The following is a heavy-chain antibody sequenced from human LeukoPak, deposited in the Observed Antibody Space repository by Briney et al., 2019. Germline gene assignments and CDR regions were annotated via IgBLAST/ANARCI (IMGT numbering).Heavy chain of an antibody. D-gene: IGHD3-10*01. CDR3: ARHVITMVRGVKRNYYFDY. CDR2: IYYSGST. J-gene: IGHJ4*02. Sequence: PSETLSLTCTVSGGSISSSSYYWGWIRQPPGKGLEWIGSIYYSGSTYYNPSLKSRVTISVDTSKNQFSLKLSSVTAADTAVYYCARHVITMVRGVKRNYYFDYWGQGTLVTVSS. CDR1: GGSISSSSYY. V-gene: IGHV4-39*01.